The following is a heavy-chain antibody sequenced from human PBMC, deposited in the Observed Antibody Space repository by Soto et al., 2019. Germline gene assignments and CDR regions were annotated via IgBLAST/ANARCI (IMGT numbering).Heavy chain of an antibody. Sequence: GWSLRLSCAASGFTFSSYWMSLVRQAPGKGLEWVANIKQDGSEKYYVDSVKGRFTISRDNAKNSLYLQMNSLRAEDTAVYYCARERTVTTGYYGMDVWGEGTTVTVSS. J-gene: IGHJ6*04. CDR3: ARERTVTTGYYGMDV. V-gene: IGHV3-7*01. CDR2: IKQDGSEK. CDR1: GFTFSSYW. D-gene: IGHD4-4*01.